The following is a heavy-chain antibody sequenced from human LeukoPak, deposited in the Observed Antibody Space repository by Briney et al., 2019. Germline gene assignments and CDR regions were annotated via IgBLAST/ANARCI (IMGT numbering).Heavy chain of an antibody. V-gene: IGHV4-39*01. Sequence: GSLRLSCAASGFTFSSYAMSWVRQPPGKGLEWIGSIYYSGSTYYNPSLKSRVTISVDTSKNQFSLKLSSVTAADTAVYYCARGNHHYYYGMDVWGQGTTVTVSS. CDR3: ARGNHHYYYGMDV. CDR2: IYYSGST. CDR1: GFTFSSYA. J-gene: IGHJ6*02.